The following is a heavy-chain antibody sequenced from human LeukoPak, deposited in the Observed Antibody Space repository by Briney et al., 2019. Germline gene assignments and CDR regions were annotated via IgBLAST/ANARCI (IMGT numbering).Heavy chain of an antibody. CDR3: ARDRPYCSGGSCYYYYGMDV. V-gene: IGHV1-2*04. CDR2: INPNSGGT. CDR1: GYTFTGYY. D-gene: IGHD2-15*01. J-gene: IGHJ6*02. Sequence: ASVKVSCKASGYTFTGYYMHWVRQDPGQGLEWMGWINPNSGGTNYAQKFQGWVTMTRDTSISTAYMELSRLRSDDTAVYYCARDRPYCSGGSCYYYYGMDVWGQGTTVTVSS.